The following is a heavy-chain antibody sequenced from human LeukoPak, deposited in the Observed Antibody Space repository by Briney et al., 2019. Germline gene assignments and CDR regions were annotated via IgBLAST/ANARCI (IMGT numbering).Heavy chain of an antibody. CDR3: AREKGVWYSSGWTYFQH. V-gene: IGHV3-7*01. CDR1: GFTFGSYW. CDR2: IKQDGSEK. J-gene: IGHJ1*01. Sequence: PGGSLRLSCAASGFTFGSYWMSWVRQAPGKGLEWVANIKQDGSEKYYVDSVKGRFTISRDNAKNSLYLQMNSLRAEDTAVYYCAREKGVWYSSGWTYFQHWGQGTLVTVSS. D-gene: IGHD6-19*01.